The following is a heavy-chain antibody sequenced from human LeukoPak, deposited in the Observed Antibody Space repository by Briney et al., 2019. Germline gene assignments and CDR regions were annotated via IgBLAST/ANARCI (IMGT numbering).Heavy chain of an antibody. Sequence: GGSLRLSCAASGFTFSSYAMHWVRQAPGKGLEWVAVISYDGSNKYYADSVKGRFTISRDNAKNSLYLQMNSLRAEDTAVYYCARADPDYGDYVSAFDIWGQGTMVTVSS. CDR3: ARADPDYGDYVSAFDI. CDR1: GFTFSSYA. CDR2: ISYDGSNK. V-gene: IGHV3-30*04. J-gene: IGHJ3*02. D-gene: IGHD4-17*01.